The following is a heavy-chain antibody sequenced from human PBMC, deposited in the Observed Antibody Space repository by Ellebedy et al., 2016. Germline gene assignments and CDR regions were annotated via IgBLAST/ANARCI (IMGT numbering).Heavy chain of an antibody. CDR3: ATFCIAAAAQLMDY. CDR1: GGSISSGDYY. V-gene: IGHV4-30-4*01. CDR2: IYYSGST. D-gene: IGHD6-13*01. Sequence: SETLSLTXTVSGGSISSGDYYWSWIRQPPGKGLEWIGYIYYSGSTYYNPSLKSRVTISVDTSKNQFSLKLSSVTAADTAVYYCATFCIAAAAQLMDYWGQGTLVTVSS. J-gene: IGHJ4*02.